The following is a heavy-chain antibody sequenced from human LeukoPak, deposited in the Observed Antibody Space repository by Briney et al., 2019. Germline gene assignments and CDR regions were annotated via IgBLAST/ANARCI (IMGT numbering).Heavy chain of an antibody. CDR2: ISGSGGST. V-gene: IGHV3-23*01. CDR3: AKDPPLYYYDSSGQKPY. D-gene: IGHD3-22*01. CDR1: GFTFSGYA. J-gene: IGHJ4*02. Sequence: PGGSLRLSCAASGFTFSGYAMSWVRQAPGKGLEWVSAISGSGGSTYYADSVKGRVIISRDNSKYTLYLQMNSLRAEDTAVYYCAKDPPLYYYDSSGQKPYWGQGTLVTVSS.